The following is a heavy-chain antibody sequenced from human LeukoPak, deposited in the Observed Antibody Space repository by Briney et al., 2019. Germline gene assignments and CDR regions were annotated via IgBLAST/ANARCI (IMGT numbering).Heavy chain of an antibody. CDR2: INPNSGDT. Sequence: ASVKVSCKASGYSLTGFYLYWLRQAPGQGPQWMGWINPNSGDTNYAQKYEGRVSMTRDTSISTAYMELSGLSSDDTAVYYCARGVRRSAGKLHRSGNYYIDVWGKGTTVIVSS. J-gene: IGHJ6*03. V-gene: IGHV1-2*02. CDR3: ARGVRRSAGKLHRSGNYYIDV. D-gene: IGHD1-1*01. CDR1: GYSLTGFY.